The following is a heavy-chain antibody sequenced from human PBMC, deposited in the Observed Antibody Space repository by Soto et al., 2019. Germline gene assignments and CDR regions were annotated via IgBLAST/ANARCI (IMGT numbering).Heavy chain of an antibody. CDR1: GFTFSSYG. J-gene: IGHJ4*02. D-gene: IGHD6-19*01. V-gene: IGHV3-30*18. CDR2: ISYDGSNK. CDR3: AKFLCSSGWRVVH. Sequence: PGGSLRLSCAASGFTFSSYGMHWVRQAPGKGLEWVAVISYDGSNKYYADSVKGRFTISRDNSKNTLYLQMNSLRAEDTAVYYCAKFLCSSGWRVVHWFQGTRVTVPS.